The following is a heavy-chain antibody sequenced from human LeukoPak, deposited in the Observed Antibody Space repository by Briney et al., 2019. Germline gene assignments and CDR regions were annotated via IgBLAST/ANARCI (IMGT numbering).Heavy chain of an antibody. CDR1: GGSISSSNW. D-gene: IGHD4-17*01. V-gene: IGHV4-4*02. Sequence: PSQTLSLTCPVSGGSISSSNWWSWVRQPPGKGLEWIGEIYHSGSTNYNPSLKSRVTISVDTSKNQFSLKLSSVTAADTAVYYCARTTVTTKGGAEYFQHWGQGTLVTVSS. CDR3: ARTTVTTKGGAEYFQH. CDR2: IYHSGST. J-gene: IGHJ1*01.